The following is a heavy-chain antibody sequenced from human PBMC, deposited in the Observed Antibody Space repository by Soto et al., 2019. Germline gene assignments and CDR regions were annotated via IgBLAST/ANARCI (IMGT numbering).Heavy chain of an antibody. CDR2: IYSGGST. CDR3: ARSPLIAGAGGASDI. V-gene: IGHV3-53*01. D-gene: IGHD1-26*01. CDR1: GFTVSSNY. J-gene: IGHJ3*02. Sequence: EVQLVESGGGLIQPGGSLRLSCAASGFTVSSNYMSWVRQAPGKGLEWVSVIYSGGSTYYADSVKGRFTISRDNSKNTPYLQMNSLRAEDTAVYYCARSPLIAGAGGASDIWRQGTMITVSS.